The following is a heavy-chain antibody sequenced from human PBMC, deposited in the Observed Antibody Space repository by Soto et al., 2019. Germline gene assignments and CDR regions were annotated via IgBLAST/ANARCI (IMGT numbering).Heavy chain of an antibody. CDR2: IYYSGST. J-gene: IGHJ4*02. CDR1: GGSISSYY. D-gene: IGHD6-19*01. CDR3: ARGGGGSGWYNDY. V-gene: IGHV4-59*01. Sequence: SETLSLTCTVSGGSISSYYWSWIRQPPGKGLEWIGYIYYSGSTNYNPSLKSRVTISVDTSKNQFSLKLSSVTAADTAVYYCARGGGGSGWYNDYWGQGTLVTVSS.